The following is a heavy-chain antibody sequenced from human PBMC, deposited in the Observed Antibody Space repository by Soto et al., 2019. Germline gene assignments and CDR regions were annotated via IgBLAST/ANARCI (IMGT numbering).Heavy chain of an antibody. CDR3: ARRPHCSGGICYYGLDN. V-gene: IGHV1-8*01. Sequence: QVQLVQSGAEVKKPGASVKVSYKASGYTFTNSDISWVRQAPGQGLEWMGWMNPDSGHAAYAQKFQGRVTLTTSTSTSTVYMEMRSLGSEDTAVYYCARRPHCSGGICYYGLDNWGQGTLVTVSS. D-gene: IGHD2-15*01. CDR2: MNPDSGHA. J-gene: IGHJ4*02. CDR1: GYTFTNSD.